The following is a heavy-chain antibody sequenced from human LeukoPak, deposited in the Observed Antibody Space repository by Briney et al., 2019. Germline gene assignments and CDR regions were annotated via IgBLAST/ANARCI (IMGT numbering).Heavy chain of an antibody. V-gene: IGHV3-9*01. CDR3: AKDMGSGSYRGGFDC. Sequence: GGSLRLSCAASGFTFDDYAMHWVRQAPGKGLEWVSGISWNSGSIGYADSVKGRFTISRDNAKNSLYLQMNSLRAEDTALYYCAKDMGSGSYRGGFDCWGQGTLVTVSS. CDR1: GFTFDDYA. J-gene: IGHJ4*02. CDR2: ISWNSGSI. D-gene: IGHD1-26*01.